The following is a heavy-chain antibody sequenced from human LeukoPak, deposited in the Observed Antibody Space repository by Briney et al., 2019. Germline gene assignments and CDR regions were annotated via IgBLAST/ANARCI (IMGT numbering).Heavy chain of an antibody. D-gene: IGHD3-10*01. CDR3: AKDGSYGSGSLESFQH. Sequence: GGSLRLSCAASGFIVSSSYMTWVRQAPGRGLEWVSVIYSGGRTYYADSVKGRFTISRDNSKNTLYLQMNSLRDEDTAVYYCAKDGSYGSGSLESFQHWGQGTLVTVSS. CDR2: IYSGGRT. J-gene: IGHJ1*01. V-gene: IGHV3-53*05. CDR1: GFIVSSSY.